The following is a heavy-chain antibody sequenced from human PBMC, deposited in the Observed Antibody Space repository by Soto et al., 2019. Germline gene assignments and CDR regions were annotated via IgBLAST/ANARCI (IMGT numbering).Heavy chain of an antibody. CDR1: GFTFSNYA. CDR2: ITGSGGGT. CDR3: AKRPLTAAGFDY. V-gene: IGHV3-23*01. J-gene: IGHJ4*02. Sequence: EVQLLESGGGLVQPGGSLRLSCAASGFTFSNYAMTWVRQAPGKGLEWVSVITGSGGGTYFVDSVKGRFTISRDNSTNPVYLQMNSLRAEDTAVYYCAKRPLTAAGFDYWGQGTLVTVSS. D-gene: IGHD6-13*01.